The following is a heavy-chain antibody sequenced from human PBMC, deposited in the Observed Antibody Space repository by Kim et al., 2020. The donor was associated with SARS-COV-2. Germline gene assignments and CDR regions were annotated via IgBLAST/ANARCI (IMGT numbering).Heavy chain of an antibody. Sequence: GESLKISCKGSGYSFTSYWISWVRQMPGKGLEWMGRIDPSDSYTNYSPSFQGHVTISADKSISTAYLQWSSLKASDTAMYYCARPGDITIFGVALPWWGQGTLVTVSS. CDR2: IDPSDSYT. CDR3: ARPGDITIFGVALPW. D-gene: IGHD3-3*01. J-gene: IGHJ4*02. V-gene: IGHV5-10-1*01. CDR1: GYSFTSYW.